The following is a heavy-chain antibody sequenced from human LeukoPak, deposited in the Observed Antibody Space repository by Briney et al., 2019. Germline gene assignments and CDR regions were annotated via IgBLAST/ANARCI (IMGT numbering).Heavy chain of an antibody. J-gene: IGHJ4*02. CDR2: IYYSGST. Sequence: SQTLSLTCTVSGGSISSGDYYWSWIRQPPGKGLEWIGYIYYSGSTYYNPSLKSRVTIPVDTSKNQFSLKLSSVTAADTAVYYCARFFILVTTIDYWGQGTLVTVSS. CDR3: ARFFILVTTIDY. CDR1: GGSISSGDYY. V-gene: IGHV4-30-4*08. D-gene: IGHD4-11*01.